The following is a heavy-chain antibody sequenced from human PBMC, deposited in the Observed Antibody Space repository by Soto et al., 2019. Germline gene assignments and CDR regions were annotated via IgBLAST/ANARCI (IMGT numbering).Heavy chain of an antibody. Sequence: SETLSLTCAVYGGSFSGYYWSWIRQPPGKGLEWIGEINHSGSTNYNPSLKSRVTISVDTSKNQFSLKLSSVTAADTAVYYCARGGATVLRYFDWSHAPPKGYGMDVWGQGTTVTVSS. CDR2: INHSGST. CDR3: ARGGATVLRYFDWSHAPPKGYGMDV. CDR1: GGSFSGYY. D-gene: IGHD3-9*01. J-gene: IGHJ6*02. V-gene: IGHV4-34*01.